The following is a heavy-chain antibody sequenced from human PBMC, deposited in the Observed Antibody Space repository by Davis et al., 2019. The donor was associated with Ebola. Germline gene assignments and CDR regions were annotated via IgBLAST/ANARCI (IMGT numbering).Heavy chain of an antibody. CDR3: ARFQYDYIWGSYRYHFDY. V-gene: IGHV3-74*01. J-gene: IGHJ4*02. D-gene: IGHD3-16*02. CDR1: GFTFSSYW. CDR2: INSDGSST. Sequence: GESLKISCAASGFTFSSYWMHWVRQAPGKGLVWVSRINSDGSSTSYADSVKGRFTISRDNAKNSLYLQMNSLRDEDTAVYYCARFQYDYIWGSYRYHFDYWGQGTLVTVSS.